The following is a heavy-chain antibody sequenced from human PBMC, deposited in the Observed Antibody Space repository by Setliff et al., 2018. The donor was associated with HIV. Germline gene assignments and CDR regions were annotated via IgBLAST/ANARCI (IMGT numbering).Heavy chain of an antibody. CDR2: IYTSGST. J-gene: IGHJ6*03. CDR3: ARGLTRGGYYYYFYMDV. D-gene: IGHD7-27*01. CDR1: GDSISTYY. Sequence: PSETLSLTCTVSGDSISTYYWSWIRQPPGKGLEWIGYIYTSGSTNYNPSLKSRVTISKDTSKNHFSLKLTSVTAADTAVYYCARGLTRGGYYYYFYMDVWGKGTTGTV. V-gene: IGHV4-4*08.